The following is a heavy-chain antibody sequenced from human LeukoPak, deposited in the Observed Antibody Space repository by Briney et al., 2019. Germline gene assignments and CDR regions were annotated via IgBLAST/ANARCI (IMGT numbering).Heavy chain of an antibody. Sequence: GGSLRLSCAASGFTFSSYGMHWVRQAPGKGLEWLAVISYDGSIRYYADSVKGRFTISRDNSNNTLHLQMNSLRAEDTALYYCAREDNPLWFDPWGQGTLVTVSS. CDR2: ISYDGSIR. CDR3: AREDNPLWFDP. V-gene: IGHV3-30*03. D-gene: IGHD1-1*01. J-gene: IGHJ5*02. CDR1: GFTFSSYG.